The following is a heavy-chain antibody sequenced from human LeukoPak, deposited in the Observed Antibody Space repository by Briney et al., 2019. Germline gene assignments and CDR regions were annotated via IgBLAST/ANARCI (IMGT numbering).Heavy chain of an antibody. CDR1: GFTFDDYG. CDR3: ARGGYYYDSSGYYYGGVRYFDY. CDR2: INWNGGST. Sequence: GGSLRLSCAASGFTFDDYGMSWVRQAPGKGLEWVSGINWNGGSTGYADSVKGRFTISRDNAKNFLYLQMNNLRAEDTALYYCARGGYYYDSSGYYYGGVRYFDYWGQGTLVTVSS. J-gene: IGHJ4*02. V-gene: IGHV3-20*04. D-gene: IGHD3-22*01.